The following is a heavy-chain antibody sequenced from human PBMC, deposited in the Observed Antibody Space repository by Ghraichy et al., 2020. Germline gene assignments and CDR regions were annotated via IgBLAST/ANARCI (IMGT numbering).Heavy chain of an antibody. Sequence: SETLSLTCTVSGGSISSSSYYWGWIRQPPGKGLEWIGSIYYSGSTYYNPSLKSRVTISVDTSKNQFSLKLSSVTAADTAVYYCASRRVGGWFDPWGQGTLVTVSS. CDR2: IYYSGST. J-gene: IGHJ5*02. CDR1: GGSISSSSYY. CDR3: ASRRVGGWFDP. V-gene: IGHV4-39*01. D-gene: IGHD2-15*01.